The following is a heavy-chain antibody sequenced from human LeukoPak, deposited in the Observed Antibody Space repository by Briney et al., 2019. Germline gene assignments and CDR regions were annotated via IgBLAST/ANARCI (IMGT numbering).Heavy chain of an antibody. CDR2: IIPIFGTA. CDR3: ARDTIVVVPAASSIDY. CDR1: GGTFSSYA. D-gene: IGHD2-2*01. J-gene: IGHJ4*02. Sequence: SVKVSCKASGGTFSSYAISWVRQAPGQGLEWMGGIIPIFGTANYAQKFQGRVTITTDESTSTAYMELWSLRSDDTAVYYCARDTIVVVPAASSIDYWGQGTLVTVSS. V-gene: IGHV1-69*05.